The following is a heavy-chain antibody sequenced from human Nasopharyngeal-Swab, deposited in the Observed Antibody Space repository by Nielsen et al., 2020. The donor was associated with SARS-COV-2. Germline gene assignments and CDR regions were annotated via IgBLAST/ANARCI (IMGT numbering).Heavy chain of an antibody. CDR3: ARADYYDFWSGGYGMDV. V-gene: IGHV3-53*01. CDR1: GFTVSSNY. CDR2: IYSGGST. J-gene: IGHJ6*02. Sequence: GESLNTSCAASGFTVSSNYMSWVRQAPGTGLEWVSVIYSGGSTYYADSVKGRFTISRDNSKNTLYLQMNSLRAEDTAVYYCARADYYDFWSGGYGMDVWGQGTTVTVSS. D-gene: IGHD3-3*01.